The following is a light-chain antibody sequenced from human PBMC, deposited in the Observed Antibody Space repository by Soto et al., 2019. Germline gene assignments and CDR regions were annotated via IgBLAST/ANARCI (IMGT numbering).Light chain of an antibody. V-gene: IGKV1-12*01. CDR3: QQTNNFPYT. CDR1: HVISSW. J-gene: IGKJ2*01. CDR2: AAS. Sequence: IQMTQSPSSVSASVGDRVTITCRASHVISSWLAWYQQKPGKAPKLLIYAASRLQSGVPSRFSGSESGADFTLTISSLQPEDVASYYCQQTNNFPYTFGQGTKLEIK.